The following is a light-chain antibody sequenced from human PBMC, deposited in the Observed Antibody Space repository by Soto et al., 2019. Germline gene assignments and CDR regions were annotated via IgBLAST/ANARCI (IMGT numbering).Light chain of an antibody. CDR3: QQYDDSWT. Sequence: DIQMTQSPSTLSASVGDRVTITCRASQSIKSWLAWYQQKPGKAPKLLIYKASSLESGVPSRFSGSGSGTEFSLTISSLQPDDFATYYCQQYDDSWTFGQGTKVEIK. V-gene: IGKV1-5*03. J-gene: IGKJ1*01. CDR1: QSIKSW. CDR2: KAS.